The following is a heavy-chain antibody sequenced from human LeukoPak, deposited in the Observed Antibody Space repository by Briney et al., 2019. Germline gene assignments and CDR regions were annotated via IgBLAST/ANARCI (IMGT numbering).Heavy chain of an antibody. CDR2: IYYSGST. J-gene: IGHJ3*01. Sequence: SETLSLTCIVSGGSISYYHWSWIRQPPGKGLEWIGYIYYSGSTNYNPSLKSRVTISVDTSKNKFSLKLTSVTTADTAVYYCARLRDALDVWGQGTMVTVSS. CDR3: ARLRDALDV. V-gene: IGHV4-59*01. CDR1: GGSISYYH.